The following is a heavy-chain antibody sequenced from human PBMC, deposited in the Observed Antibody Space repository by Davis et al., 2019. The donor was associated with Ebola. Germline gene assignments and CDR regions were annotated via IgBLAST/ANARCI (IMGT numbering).Heavy chain of an antibody. CDR3: ARGRYSGYEKYGMDV. Sequence: KVSCKGSGYSFTSYWIGWVRQMPGKDLEWMGIIYPGDSDTRYSPSFQGQVTISADKSISTAYLQWSSLKASDTAMYYCARGRYSGYEKYGMDVWGQGTTVTVSS. CDR1: GYSFTSYW. J-gene: IGHJ6*02. D-gene: IGHD5-12*01. CDR2: IYPGDSDT. V-gene: IGHV5-51*01.